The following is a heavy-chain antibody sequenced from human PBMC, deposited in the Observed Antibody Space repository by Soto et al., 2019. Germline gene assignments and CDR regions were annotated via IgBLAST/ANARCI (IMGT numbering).Heavy chain of an antibody. Sequence: SETLSLTCAVSGASISTNNWWSWVRQPPGKGLEWIGEVYHSGSTNCNPSLKSRVTISIDKSKNQFSLRLTSMTAADTAVYYCAVPGAGDFDYWSQGTLVIVSS. V-gene: IGHV4-4*02. CDR3: AVPGAGDFDY. CDR1: GASISTNNW. CDR2: VYHSGST. D-gene: IGHD6-13*01. J-gene: IGHJ4*02.